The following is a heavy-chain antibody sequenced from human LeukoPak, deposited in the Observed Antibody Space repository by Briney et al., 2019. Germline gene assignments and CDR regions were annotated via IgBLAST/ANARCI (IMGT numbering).Heavy chain of an antibody. V-gene: IGHV3-53*01. Sequence: GGSLRLSCAASGFTVSSNYMSWVRQAPGKGLEWVSVIYSGGSTYYADSVKGRFTISRDNSKNPLYLQMNSLRDEDTAVYYCASRDGYNDNWFDPWGPGTLVTVSS. D-gene: IGHD5-24*01. CDR2: IYSGGST. J-gene: IGHJ5*02. CDR1: GFTVSSNY. CDR3: ASRDGYNDNWFDP.